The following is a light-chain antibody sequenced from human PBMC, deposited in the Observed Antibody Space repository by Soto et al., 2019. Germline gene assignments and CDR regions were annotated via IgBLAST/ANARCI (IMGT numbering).Light chain of an antibody. CDR2: GAS. Sequence: DIQMTQSPSSLSASVGDRVTITCRASQGIFDYVAWYQQKPGRVPKLLVFGASTLQSGVPSRFSGSGSGTEFALTISSLQPDDFATYYCQQYNTYSWTFGPGTKVDIK. V-gene: IGKV1-27*01. J-gene: IGKJ1*01. CDR3: QQYNTYSWT. CDR1: QGIFDY.